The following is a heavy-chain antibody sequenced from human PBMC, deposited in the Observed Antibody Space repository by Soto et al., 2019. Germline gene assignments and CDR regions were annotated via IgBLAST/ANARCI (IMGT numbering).Heavy chain of an antibody. CDR3: AMVDVYVTPSPQDV. CDR1: GYSFTRYG. D-gene: IGHD3-16*01. CDR2: INTYNGNT. V-gene: IGHV1-18*01. J-gene: IGHJ6*02. Sequence: QVQLVQSRAEVKNPGASVKVSCKASGYSFTRYGIAWARQAPGQGLEWMGWINTYNGNTNYAQNPQGRVTLXTXTXXSTAYMELTSLRSNDTAIYYCAMVDVYVTPSPQDVWGQGTTVIVSS.